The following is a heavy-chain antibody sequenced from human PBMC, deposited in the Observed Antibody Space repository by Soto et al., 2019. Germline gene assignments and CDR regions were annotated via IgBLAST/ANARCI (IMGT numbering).Heavy chain of an antibody. J-gene: IGHJ4*02. CDR3: VCNGYYSLEY. Sequence: QVQLQESGPGLVKPSGTLSLTCAVSGDSMTSSDWWSWGRQAPGKGLEWIGEIHYSGDINYDPSLRSRVTISVDRSKNQFSLNLSSVTAADTAVYFCVCNGYYSLEYWGQGTLVIVSP. D-gene: IGHD3-22*01. CDR1: GDSMTSSDW. CDR2: IHYSGDI. V-gene: IGHV4-4*02.